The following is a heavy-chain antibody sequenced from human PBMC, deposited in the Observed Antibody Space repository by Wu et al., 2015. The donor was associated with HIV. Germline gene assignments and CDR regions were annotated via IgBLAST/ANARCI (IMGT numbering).Heavy chain of an antibody. D-gene: IGHD6-25*01. Sequence: QVQLVQSGAELKKPGSSVKISCKTSGGSFRTFGFNWVRQAPGQGLEWLGGFIPIFDTPNYSQNFQDRVTITANASTSTVFLEVSSLRSEDTAVYYCAREGVQAASGFDLWGRGTLVTVSS. CDR1: GGSFRTFG. J-gene: IGHJ2*01. V-gene: IGHV1-69*12. CDR2: FIPIFDTP. CDR3: AREGVQAASGFDL.